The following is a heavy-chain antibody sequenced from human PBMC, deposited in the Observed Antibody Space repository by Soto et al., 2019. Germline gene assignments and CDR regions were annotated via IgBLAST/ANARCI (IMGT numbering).Heavy chain of an antibody. Sequence: SETLSLTRTVSGGSISNAAYSWSWIRQPPGKGLEWIGYIYPSGMPFYNPSLRSRVTISIDRSNDQFSLNLKSVTAADTAVYYCARERGGYGLFDSWGQGTLVTVSS. CDR2: IYPSGMP. V-gene: IGHV4-30-2*01. J-gene: IGHJ4*02. CDR3: ARERGGYGLFDS. CDR1: GGSISNAAYS. D-gene: IGHD5-18*01.